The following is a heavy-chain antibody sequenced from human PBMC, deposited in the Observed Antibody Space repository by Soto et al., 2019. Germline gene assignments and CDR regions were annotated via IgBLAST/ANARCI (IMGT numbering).Heavy chain of an antibody. D-gene: IGHD5-12*01. J-gene: IGHJ4*02. CDR2: IRSKTDGGTI. V-gene: IGHV3-15*01. CDR3: TTAHPRGPDY. Sequence: GSLRLSCAATGLTFSNAWMNWVRQTPGKGLEWVGQIRSKTDGGTIFYPATAKGRFIISRDDSVNTLHLQMNSLKTEDTAVYYCTTAHPRGPDYWGQGTLVTVSS. CDR1: GLTFSNAW.